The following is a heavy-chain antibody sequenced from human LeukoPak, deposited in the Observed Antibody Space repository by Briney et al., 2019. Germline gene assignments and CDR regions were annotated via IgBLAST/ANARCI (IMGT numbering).Heavy chain of an antibody. CDR1: GFTFSSYW. J-gene: IGHJ6*03. Sequence: GGSLRLSCAATGFTFSSYWMSWVRQAPGKGLEWVANIKQDGSEKYYVDSVKGRFTISRDNAKNSLYLQMNSLRAEDTAVYYCARDFAYSSSETNYYYYYYMDVWGKGTTVTVSS. D-gene: IGHD6-6*01. CDR3: ARDFAYSSSETNYYYYYYMDV. V-gene: IGHV3-7*01. CDR2: IKQDGSEK.